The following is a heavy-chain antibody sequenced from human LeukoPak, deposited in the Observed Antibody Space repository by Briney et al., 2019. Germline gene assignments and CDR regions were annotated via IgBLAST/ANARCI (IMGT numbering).Heavy chain of an antibody. CDR3: ARRVVRGVIYYYYGMDV. D-gene: IGHD3-10*01. Sequence: SETLSLTCAVYGGSFSGYYWSWIRQPPGKGLEWIGEINHSGSTNYNPSLKSRVTISVDKSKNQFSLKLSSVTAADTAVYYCARRVVRGVIYYYYGMDVWGKGTTVTVSS. CDR1: GGSFSGYY. V-gene: IGHV4-34*01. CDR2: INHSGST. J-gene: IGHJ6*04.